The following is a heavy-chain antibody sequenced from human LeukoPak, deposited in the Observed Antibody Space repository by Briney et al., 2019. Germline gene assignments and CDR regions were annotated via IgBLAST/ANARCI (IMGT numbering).Heavy chain of an antibody. V-gene: IGHV3-72*01. Sequence: PGGSLRLSCAASGFTFSDHYMDWVRQAPGKGLEWVGRIKNKVSGFTTEYAASVKGRFSISRDESKSSLYLQINSLKTEDTAVYYCARVGYNRNFDYWGQGTLVTVSS. D-gene: IGHD5-12*01. CDR1: GFTFSDHY. J-gene: IGHJ4*02. CDR3: ARVGYNRNFDY. CDR2: IKNKVSGFTT.